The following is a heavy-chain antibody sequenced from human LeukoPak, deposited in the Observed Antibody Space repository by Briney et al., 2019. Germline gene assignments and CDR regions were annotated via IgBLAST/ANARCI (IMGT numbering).Heavy chain of an antibody. D-gene: IGHD2-21*01. V-gene: IGHV3-66*01. Sequence: GGSLRLSCAASEFSVGSNYMTWVRQAPGKGLEWVSLIYSGGSTYYADSVKGRFTISRDNSKNTLYLQMNSLRAEDTAVYYCTKGQRSVVVSAIESWGQGTPVTVSS. CDR1: EFSVGSNY. CDR2: IYSGGST. J-gene: IGHJ4*02. CDR3: TKGQRSVVVSAIES.